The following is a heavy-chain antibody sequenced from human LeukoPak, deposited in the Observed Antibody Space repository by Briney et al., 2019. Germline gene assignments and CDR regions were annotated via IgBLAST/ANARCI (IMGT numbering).Heavy chain of an antibody. J-gene: IGHJ4*02. CDR2: IQTDGTPT. V-gene: IGHV3-30*02. CDR1: GFTFSNYG. Sequence: SGGSLRLSCAASGFTFSNYGMHWVRQAPAKGLEWVAFIQTDGTPTFYADSVKGRFTISRDNSKNTLYLQMNSLRAEDTAVYFCAKDQTLYYWGQGTLVTASS. CDR3: AKDQTLYY. D-gene: IGHD2-8*01.